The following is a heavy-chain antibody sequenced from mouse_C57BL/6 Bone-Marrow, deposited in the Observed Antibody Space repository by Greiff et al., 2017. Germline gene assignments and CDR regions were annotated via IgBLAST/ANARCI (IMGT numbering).Heavy chain of an antibody. V-gene: IGHV1-82*01. CDR2: IYPGDGDT. Sequence: QVQLQQSGPELVKPGASVKISCKASGYAFSSSWMNWVKQRPGKGLEWIGRIYPGDGDTNYNGKFKGKATLTADKSSSTAYMQLSSLTSADSAVYFCARERTDWDEFAYWGQGTLVTVSA. J-gene: IGHJ3*01. D-gene: IGHD4-1*01. CDR1: GYAFSSSW. CDR3: ARERTDWDEFAY.